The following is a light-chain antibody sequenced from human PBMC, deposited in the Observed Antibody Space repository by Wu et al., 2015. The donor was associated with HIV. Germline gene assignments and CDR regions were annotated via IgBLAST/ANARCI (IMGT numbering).Light chain of an antibody. CDR2: GAS. J-gene: IGKJ1*01. V-gene: IGKV3-15*01. Sequence: EVVVTQSPVTLSVSPGERVTLSCRATESVSSELAWYQQKPGQAPRLLIYGASSRAAGFPARFSGSGSGTEFTLTISSLQSEDFAVYYCQQYNKWPLTFGQGTKVELK. CDR3: QQYNKWPLT. CDR1: ESVSSE.